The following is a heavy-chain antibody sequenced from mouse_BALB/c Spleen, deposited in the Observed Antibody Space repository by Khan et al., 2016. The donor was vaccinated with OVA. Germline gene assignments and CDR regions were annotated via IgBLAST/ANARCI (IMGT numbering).Heavy chain of an antibody. D-gene: IGHD1-1*01. Sequence: EVMLVESGGGLVKPGGSLKLSCAASGFTFSSYAMSWVRQTPEKRLEWVASISSGGSTYYPDSVKGRFTISRDNARNILYLQMSSLRSEDTAMYYCASPLYYYGSSYVDYWGQGTTLTVSS. CDR1: GFTFSSYA. J-gene: IGHJ2*01. CDR3: ASPLYYYGSSYVDY. V-gene: IGHV5-6-5*01. CDR2: ISSGGST.